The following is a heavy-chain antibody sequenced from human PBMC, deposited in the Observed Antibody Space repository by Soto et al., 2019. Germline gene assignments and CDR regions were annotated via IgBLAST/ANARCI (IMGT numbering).Heavy chain of an antibody. Sequence: SETLSLTCTVSGGSISSYYWSWIRQPPGKGLEWIGYIYYSGSTNYNPSLKSRVTISVDTSKNQISLTLNSVTAADTAVYYCARAGETYYDFWSGFSPIDYWGPGTLVTVSS. CDR1: GGSISSYY. CDR3: ARAGETYYDFWSGFSPIDY. D-gene: IGHD3-3*01. V-gene: IGHV4-59*01. J-gene: IGHJ4*02. CDR2: IYYSGST.